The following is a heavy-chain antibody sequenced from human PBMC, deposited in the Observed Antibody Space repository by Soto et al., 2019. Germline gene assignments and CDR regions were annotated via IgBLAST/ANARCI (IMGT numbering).Heavy chain of an antibody. D-gene: IGHD3-10*01. V-gene: IGHV3-15*07. CDR2: IKSKTDGGTT. J-gene: IGHJ5*02. Sequence: GGSLRLSCAASGFTFSNAWMNWVRQAPGKGLEWVGRIKSKTDGGTTDYAAPVKGRFTISRDDSKNTLYLQMNSLKTEDTAVYYCTPVVLLWFGDSGGWFDPWGQGTLVTVSS. CDR3: TPVVLLWFGDSGGWFDP. CDR1: GFTFSNAW.